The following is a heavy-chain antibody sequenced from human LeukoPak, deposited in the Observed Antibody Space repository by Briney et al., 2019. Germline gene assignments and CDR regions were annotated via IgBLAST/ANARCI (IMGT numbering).Heavy chain of an antibody. CDR2: ISAYNGNT. CDR1: GYTLTSFS. CDR3: ARGLRIFPESDY. D-gene: IGHD2/OR15-2a*01. Sequence: GASVKVSCKASGYTLTSFSISWVRQAPGQGLEWMGWISAYNGNTNYAQKLQGRVTMTTDTSTTTAYMELRSLRSDDTAVYYCARGLRIFPESDYWGQGTLVTVSS. J-gene: IGHJ4*02. V-gene: IGHV1-18*01.